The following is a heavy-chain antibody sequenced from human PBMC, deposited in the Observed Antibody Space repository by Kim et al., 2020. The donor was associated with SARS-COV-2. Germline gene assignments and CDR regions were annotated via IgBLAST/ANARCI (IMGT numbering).Heavy chain of an antibody. CDR3: AKSIAAAGHYYYGMDV. D-gene: IGHD6-13*01. Sequence: DSVKGRFPIARDNSKNTLYLQMNSLRAEDTAVYYCAKSIAAAGHYYYGMDVWGQGTTVTVSS. J-gene: IGHJ6*02. V-gene: IGHV3-23*01.